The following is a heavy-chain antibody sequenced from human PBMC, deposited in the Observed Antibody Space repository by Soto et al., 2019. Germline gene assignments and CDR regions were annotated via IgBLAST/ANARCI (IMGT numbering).Heavy chain of an antibody. CDR1: GGSISSGGYY. Sequence: PSETLSLTCTVSGGSISSGGYYWSWIRQHPGKGLEWIGYIYYSGSTYFNPSLKSRLTISVDTSKNQFSLQLSSVTAADTAVYYCAREGHSSSSEGATWFDPWGQGTLVTVYS. CDR2: IYYSGST. CDR3: AREGHSSSSEGATWFDP. J-gene: IGHJ5*02. D-gene: IGHD6-6*01. V-gene: IGHV4-31*03.